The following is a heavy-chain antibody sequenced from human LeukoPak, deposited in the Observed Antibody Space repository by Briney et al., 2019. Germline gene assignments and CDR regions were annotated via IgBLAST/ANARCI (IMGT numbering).Heavy chain of an antibody. CDR3: ARDLNIVVVTAIPD. Sequence: GASVKASCKASGYTFTGYYMHWVRQAPGQGLEWMGWINPNSGGTNYAQKFQGRVTMTRDTSISTAYMELSRLRSDDTAVYYCARDLNIVVVTAIPDWGQGTLVTVSS. D-gene: IGHD2-21*02. J-gene: IGHJ4*02. V-gene: IGHV1-2*02. CDR1: GYTFTGYY. CDR2: INPNSGGT.